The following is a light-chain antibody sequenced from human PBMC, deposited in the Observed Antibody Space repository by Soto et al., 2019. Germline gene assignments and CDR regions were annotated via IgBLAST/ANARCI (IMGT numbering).Light chain of an antibody. J-gene: IGKJ4*01. V-gene: IGKV1-9*01. Sequence: DVQMTQSPSSLSASVGDTVTITCRASQSIGKHLNWYQQKPGKAPELLIYAASTLQTGVPSRFSGSGSGTEFTITISSLQPEDSATYYCQQLNSYPLFGGGTKVAIK. CDR2: AAS. CDR3: QQLNSYPL. CDR1: QSIGKH.